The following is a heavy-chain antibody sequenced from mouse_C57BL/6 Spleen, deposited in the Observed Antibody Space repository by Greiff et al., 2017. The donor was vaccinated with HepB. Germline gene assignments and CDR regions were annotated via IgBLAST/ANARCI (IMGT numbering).Heavy chain of an antibody. CDR1: GFSLTSYG. CDR3: AKNRVVTTAMDY. V-gene: IGHV2-5*01. J-gene: IGHJ4*01. Sequence: VMLVESGPGLVQPSQSLSITCTVSGFSLTSYGVHWVRQSPGKGLEWLGVIWRGGSTDYNAAFMSRLSITKDNSKSQVFFKMNSLQADDTAIYYCAKNRVVTTAMDYWGQGTSVTVSS. CDR2: IWRGGST. D-gene: IGHD2-5*01.